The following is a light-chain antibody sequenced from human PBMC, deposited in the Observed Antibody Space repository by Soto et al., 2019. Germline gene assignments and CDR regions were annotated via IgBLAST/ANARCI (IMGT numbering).Light chain of an antibody. J-gene: IGLJ1*01. V-gene: IGLV2-14*02. Sequence: QSALTQPASVSGSPGQSITISCTGVSSDVGSYDLVSWYQHHPGKTPKLIIYEVTNRPSGVSNRFSGSRSGNTASLTISGLQAEDEADYYCSSYTSRTTLTFVFGAGTKLTVL. CDR2: EVT. CDR1: SSDVGSYDL. CDR3: SSYTSRTTLTFV.